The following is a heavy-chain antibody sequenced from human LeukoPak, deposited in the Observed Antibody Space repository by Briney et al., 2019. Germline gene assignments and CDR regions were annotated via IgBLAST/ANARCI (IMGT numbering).Heavy chain of an antibody. D-gene: IGHD2-2*01. J-gene: IGHJ5*02. CDR1: GDSVSSNSVT. CDR2: TYYRSTWYN. Sequence: SQTLSLTFAISGDSVSSNSVTWNWIRQSPSRALEWLGRTYYRSTWYNDYAVSVRGRITVNPDTSKNQFSLHLNTVTPEDTAVYYCARRLTQYDCFDPWGQGILVTVSS. CDR3: ARRLTQYDCFDP. V-gene: IGHV6-1*01.